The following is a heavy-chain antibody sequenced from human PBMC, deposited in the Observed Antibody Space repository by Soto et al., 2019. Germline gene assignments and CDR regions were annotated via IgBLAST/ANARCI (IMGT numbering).Heavy chain of an antibody. Sequence: SETLSLTCTVSGGSISSYYWSWIRQPPGKGLEWIGYIYYSGSTNYNPSLKSRVTISVDTSKNQFSLKLSSVTAADTAVYYCARRSTYNWNPFDYWGQGTLVTVSS. CDR1: GGSISSYY. V-gene: IGHV4-59*08. CDR2: IYYSGST. J-gene: IGHJ4*02. D-gene: IGHD1-20*01. CDR3: ARRSTYNWNPFDY.